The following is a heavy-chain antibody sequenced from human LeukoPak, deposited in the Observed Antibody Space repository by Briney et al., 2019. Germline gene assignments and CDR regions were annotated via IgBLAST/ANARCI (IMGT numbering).Heavy chain of an antibody. D-gene: IGHD4-17*01. CDR2: IFHSGIT. CDR3: ARGLPHDYGDPFDY. J-gene: IGHJ4*02. CDR1: GGSVSTYY. Sequence: SETLSLTCTLSGGSVSTYYWSWIRQPPGKGLEWIGYIFHSGITNYNPSLKSRVTISLDTSKNQFSLKPSSVTAADTAVYYCARGLPHDYGDPFDYWGQGTLVTVSS. V-gene: IGHV4-59*02.